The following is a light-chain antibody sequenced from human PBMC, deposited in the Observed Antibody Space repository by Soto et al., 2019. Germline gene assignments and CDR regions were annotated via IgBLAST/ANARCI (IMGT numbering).Light chain of an antibody. CDR3: QQSYSTLWT. CDR1: QSISSY. CDR2: AAS. J-gene: IGKJ1*01. V-gene: IGKV1-39*01. Sequence: IQMTQSPSSLSASVGDILAITCRASQSISSYLNWYQQKPGKAPKLLIYAASSLQSGVPSRFSGSGSGTDFTLTISSLQPEDFATYYCQQSYSTLWTFGQGTKADIK.